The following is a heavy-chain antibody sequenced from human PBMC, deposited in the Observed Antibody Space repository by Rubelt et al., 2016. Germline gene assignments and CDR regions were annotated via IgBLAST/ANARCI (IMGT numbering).Heavy chain of an antibody. Sequence: QITLKESGPTLVKPTQTLTLTCTFSGFSLSTSGVGVGWIRQPPGKALEWLALIYWDDDKRYSPSLKSRVTITKETAKNQVVLTMTNMDPVDTATYYCAHILLDTMVRGVIIGYFDYWGQGTLVTVSS. J-gene: IGHJ4*02. CDR2: IYWDDDK. CDR3: AHILLDTMVRGVIIGYFDY. D-gene: IGHD3-10*01. V-gene: IGHV2-5*02. CDR1: GFSLSTSGVG.